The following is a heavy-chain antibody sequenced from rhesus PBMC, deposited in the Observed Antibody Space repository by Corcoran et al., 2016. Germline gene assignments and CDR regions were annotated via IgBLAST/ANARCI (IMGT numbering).Heavy chain of an antibody. V-gene: IGHV4-160*01. CDR3: ARDVGSWSPYFDY. D-gene: IGHD6-13*01. CDR1: GGSISSNY. J-gene: IGHJ4*01. CDR2: IRNGGST. Sequence: QLQLQESGPGLVKPSETLSLTCAVSGGSISSNYWSWIRQPPGKGLEWIGRIRNGGSTNYNPSLKRRVTISIDTSKNPFSLKLSSVTAADTAVYYCARDVGSWSPYFDYWGQGVLVTVSS.